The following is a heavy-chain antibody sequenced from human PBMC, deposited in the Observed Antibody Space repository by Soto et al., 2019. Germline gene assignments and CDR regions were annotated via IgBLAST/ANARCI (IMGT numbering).Heavy chain of an antibody. Sequence: QVQLQESGPGLVQPSQTLSLTCTVSGDSISSANYYWSWLRQPPGKGLEWIAYIYNSGSTYYNPSXXTQFTISFDTXXNXFXXKLSSVTAADTAVYYCASRAGCANGVCSNRDWFDPWGQGTLVTVSS. V-gene: IGHV4-30-4*01. D-gene: IGHD2-8*01. CDR1: GDSISSANYY. J-gene: IGHJ5*02. CDR3: ASRAGCANGVCSNRDWFDP. CDR2: IYNSGST.